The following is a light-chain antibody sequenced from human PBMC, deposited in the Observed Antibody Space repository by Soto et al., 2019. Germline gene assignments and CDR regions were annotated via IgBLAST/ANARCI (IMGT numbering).Light chain of an antibody. J-gene: IGLJ3*02. CDR2: EVS. Sequence: QAVVTQPASVSGSPGQSITISCTGTSSDVGGYNFVSWHQQHPGKAPKVMIYEVSYRPSGVSNRFSGSKSGNTASLTISGLQAEDEADYYCSSYTSSSTWVFGGGTKLTVL. V-gene: IGLV2-14*01. CDR3: SSYTSSSTWV. CDR1: SSDVGGYNF.